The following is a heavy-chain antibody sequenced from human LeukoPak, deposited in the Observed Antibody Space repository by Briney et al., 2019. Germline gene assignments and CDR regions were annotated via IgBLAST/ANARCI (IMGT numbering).Heavy chain of an antibody. J-gene: IGHJ4*02. V-gene: IGHV4-39*01. CDR3: ARHVPAGDSSGYYYAHFDY. D-gene: IGHD3-22*01. CDR2: IYYSGST. Sequence: PSETLSLTCTVSGGSTSSSSYYWGWIRQPPGKGLEWIGSIYYSGSTYYNPSLKSRVTISVDTSKNQFSLKLSSVTAADTAVYYCARHVPAGDSSGYYYAHFDYWGQGTLVTVSS. CDR1: GGSTSSSSYY.